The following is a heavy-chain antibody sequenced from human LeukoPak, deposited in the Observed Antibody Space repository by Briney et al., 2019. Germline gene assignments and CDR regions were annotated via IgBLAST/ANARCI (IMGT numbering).Heavy chain of an antibody. J-gene: IGHJ3*02. CDR2: IIPIFGTA. CDR1: GYTFTSYG. Sequence: SVKVSCKASGYTFTSYGISWVRQAPGQGLEWMGGIIPIFGTANYAQKFQGRVTITADESTSTAYMELSSLRSEDTAVYYCARDLGEGDAFDIWGQGTMVTVSS. D-gene: IGHD3-10*01. V-gene: IGHV1-69*13. CDR3: ARDLGEGDAFDI.